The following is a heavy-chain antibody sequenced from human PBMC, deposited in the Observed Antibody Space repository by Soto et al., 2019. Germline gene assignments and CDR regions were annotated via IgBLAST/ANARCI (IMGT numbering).Heavy chain of an antibody. Sequence: SETLSLTCTVSDGYISSYYWSWIRQPPGKGLEWIGYIYYSGSTNYNPSLKSRVTISVDTSKNQFSLKLSSVTAADTAVYYCAREGALPSYYYYYMDVWGKGTTVTVSS. J-gene: IGHJ6*03. V-gene: IGHV4-59*01. CDR2: IYYSGST. D-gene: IGHD2-21*02. CDR1: DGYISSYY. CDR3: AREGALPSYYYYYMDV.